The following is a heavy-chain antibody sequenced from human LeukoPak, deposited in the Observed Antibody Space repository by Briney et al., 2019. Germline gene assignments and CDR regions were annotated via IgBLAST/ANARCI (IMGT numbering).Heavy chain of an antibody. D-gene: IGHD6-13*01. Sequence: PGGSLRLSCAASGXTFSSYWMSWVRQAPGKGLEWVANIKQDGSEKYYVDSVKGRFTISRDNAKNSLYLQMNSLRAEDTAVYYCARSPKRQPFDYWGQGTLVTVSS. CDR3: ARSPKRQPFDY. CDR1: GXTFSSYW. CDR2: IKQDGSEK. V-gene: IGHV3-7*05. J-gene: IGHJ4*02.